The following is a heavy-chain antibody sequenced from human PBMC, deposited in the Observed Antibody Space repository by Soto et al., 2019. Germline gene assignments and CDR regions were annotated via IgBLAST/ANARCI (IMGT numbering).Heavy chain of an antibody. Sequence: QVQLVESGGGVVQPGRSLRLSCAASGFTFSSYGMHWVRQAPGKGLEWVAVISYDGSNKYYADSVKGRFTISRDNYKNRLYLQMNSLGAEDTAVYYCAKGNDYGDYGDYWGQGTLVTVSS. CDR1: GFTFSSYG. J-gene: IGHJ4*02. CDR2: ISYDGSNK. V-gene: IGHV3-30*18. CDR3: AKGNDYGDYGDY. D-gene: IGHD4-17*01.